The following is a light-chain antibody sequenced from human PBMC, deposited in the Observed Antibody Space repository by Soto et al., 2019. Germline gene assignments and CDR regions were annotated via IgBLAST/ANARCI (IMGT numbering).Light chain of an antibody. CDR3: AAWDDSLNGWV. CDR2: SNN. Sequence: QSVLTQPPSVSGAPGQRVTISCTGSNSNIGAGYDVHWYQQLPRIAPKLLIYSNNQRPSGVPDRFSDSKSGTSASLVISGLQSEDEADYNCAAWDDSLNGWVFGGGTKLTVL. J-gene: IGLJ3*02. CDR1: NSNIGAGYD. V-gene: IGLV1-40*01.